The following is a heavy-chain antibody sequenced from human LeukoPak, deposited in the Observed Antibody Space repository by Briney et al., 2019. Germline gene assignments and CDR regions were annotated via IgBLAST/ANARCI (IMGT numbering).Heavy chain of an antibody. CDR1: GFTLNTNY. D-gene: IGHD4-23*01. J-gene: IGHJ3*01. CDR3: ARLRNVGGNPHPFNV. Sequence: GGSLRLSCAASGFTLNTNYMNWVRQVPGKGLEWVSVIYAGGNTYYADSVKERFTISRDNSRNTLYLQMNSLRGDDTAVYYCARLRNVGGNPHPFNVWGQGTTVTVSS. V-gene: IGHV3-66*04. CDR2: IYAGGNT.